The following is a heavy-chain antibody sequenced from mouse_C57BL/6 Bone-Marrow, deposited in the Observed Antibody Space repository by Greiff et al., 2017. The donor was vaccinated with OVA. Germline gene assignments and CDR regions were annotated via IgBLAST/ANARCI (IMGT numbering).Heavy chain of an antibody. D-gene: IGHD2-2*01. CDR3: ARYRPYGYDGSYWYFDV. V-gene: IGHV1-9*01. J-gene: IGHJ1*03. CDR1: GYTFTGYW. CDR2: ILPGSGST. Sequence: VKLMESGAELMKPGASVKLSCKATGYTFTGYWIEWVKQRPGHGLEWIGEILPGSGSTNYNEKFKGKATFTADTSSNTAYMQLSSLTTEDSAIYYCARYRPYGYDGSYWYFDVWGTGTTVTVSS.